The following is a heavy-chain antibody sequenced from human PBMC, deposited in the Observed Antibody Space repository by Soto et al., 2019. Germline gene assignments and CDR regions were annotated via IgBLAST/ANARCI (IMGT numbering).Heavy chain of an antibody. V-gene: IGHV4-4*02. D-gene: IGHD1-26*01. J-gene: IGHJ4*02. Sequence: PSETLSLTCAVSGDSISSSDWWSWVRQSPEKGLEWIGEIYHSGITNYNPSLKSRVIISVDKSKNHFSLKLSSVTAADTAVYYCARCFSGNYPSRPEEQYYFDSWGQGTLVT. CDR3: ARCFSGNYPSRPEEQYYFDS. CDR1: GDSISSSDW. CDR2: IYHSGIT.